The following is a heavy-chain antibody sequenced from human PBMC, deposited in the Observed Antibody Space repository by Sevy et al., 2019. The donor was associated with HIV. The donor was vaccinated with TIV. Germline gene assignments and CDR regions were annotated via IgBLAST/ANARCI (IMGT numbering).Heavy chain of an antibody. CDR3: ARQMARGSGYYFLDY. D-gene: IGHD3-22*01. V-gene: IGHV4-31*03. J-gene: IGHJ4*02. CDR2: IYYSGST. CDR1: GGSISSGGYY. Sequence: SETLSLTCTVSGGSISSGGYYWSWIRQHPGKGLEWIGYIYYSGSTYSNPSLKSRVTISVDTSKNQFSLKLSSVTAADTAVYYCARQMARGSGYYFLDYWGQGTLVTVSS.